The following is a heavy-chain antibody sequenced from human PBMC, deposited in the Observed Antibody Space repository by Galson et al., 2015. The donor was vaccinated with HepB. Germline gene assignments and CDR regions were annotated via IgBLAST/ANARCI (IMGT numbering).Heavy chain of an antibody. D-gene: IGHD3-10*01. CDR3: ARGVYYGSLWFQH. J-gene: IGHJ1*01. CDR2: IWYDGSNK. Sequence: SLRLSCAASGFTFSSYGMHWVRQAPGKGLEWVAVIWYDGSNKYYADSVKGRFTISRDNSKNTLYLQMKSLRAEDTAVYYCARGVYYGSLWFQHWGQGTLVTVSS. CDR1: GFTFSSYG. V-gene: IGHV3-33*08.